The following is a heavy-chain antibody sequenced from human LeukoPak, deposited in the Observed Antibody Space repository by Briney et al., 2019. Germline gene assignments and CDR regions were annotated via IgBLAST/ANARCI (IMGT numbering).Heavy chain of an antibody. D-gene: IGHD5-18*01. V-gene: IGHV1-24*01. CDR1: GYTLTELS. CDR2: FDPEDGET. CDR3: ARDTNTAMVTGEFDY. Sequence: ASVKVSCKVSGYTLTELSMHWVRQAPGKGLEWMGGFDPEDGETIYAQKFQGRVTMTEDTSTDTAYMELSSLRPEDTAVYYCARDTNTAMVTGEFDYWGQGTLVTVSS. J-gene: IGHJ4*02.